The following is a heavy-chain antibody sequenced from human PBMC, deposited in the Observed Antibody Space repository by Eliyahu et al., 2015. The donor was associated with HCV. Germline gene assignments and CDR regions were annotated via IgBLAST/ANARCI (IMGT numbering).Heavy chain of an antibody. CDR3: VKDRVYSSGWSPLFIG. CDR1: GFTFXSYA. V-gene: IGHV3-64D*06. CDR2: ISSNGGST. Sequence: EVQLVESGGGLVQPGGSLRLSCSASGFTFXSYAMHWVRQAPGKGLEYVSAISSNGGSTYYADSVKGRFTISRDNSKNTLYLQMSSLRAEDTAVYYCVKDRVYSSGWSPLFIGWGQGTLVTVSS. J-gene: IGHJ4*02. D-gene: IGHD6-19*01.